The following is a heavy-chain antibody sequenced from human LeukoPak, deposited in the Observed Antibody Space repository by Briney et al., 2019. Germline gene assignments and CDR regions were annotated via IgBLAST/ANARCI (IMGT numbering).Heavy chain of an antibody. V-gene: IGHV3-53*01. CDR2: IYSGGNT. CDR1: GFTVSGNS. CDR3: ARRAGDYSHPYDY. J-gene: IGHJ4*02. Sequence: GGSLRLSCTVSGFTVSGNSMSWVRQAPGKGLEWVSFIYSGGNTHYSDSVTGRFTISRDNSKNTLYLQMNSLRAEDTAVYYCARRAGDYSHPYDYWGQGTLVTVSS. D-gene: IGHD3-22*01.